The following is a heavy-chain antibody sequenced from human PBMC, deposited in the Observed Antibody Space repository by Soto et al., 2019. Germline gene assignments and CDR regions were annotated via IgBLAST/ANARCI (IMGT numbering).Heavy chain of an antibody. D-gene: IGHD2-15*01. CDR3: ARDRLLAATSAPPNCYDGMDV. J-gene: IGHJ6*02. CDR2: ISSSSRYI. CDR1: GFTFSSYS. Sequence: LRLSCATSGFTFSSYSMNWVRQAPGMGLEWVSSISSSSRYIYYADSVRGRFTLSRDNAKNTLYLQINSLRAEDTAVYYCARDRLLAATSAPPNCYDGMDVWGQGTTVTVYS. V-gene: IGHV3-21*01.